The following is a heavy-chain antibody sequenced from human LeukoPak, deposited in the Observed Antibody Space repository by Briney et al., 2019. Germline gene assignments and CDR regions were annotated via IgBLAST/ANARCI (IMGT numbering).Heavy chain of an antibody. J-gene: IGHJ6*02. V-gene: IGHV3-30-3*01. CDR3: ARDPGPIRDYGMAV. CDR2: ISYDGSNK. CDR1: GFTFSSYA. Sequence: GRSLRLSCAASGFTFSSYAMHWVRQAPGKGLEWVAVISYDGSNKYYADSVKGRFTISRDNSKNTLYLQMNSLRAEDTAVYYCARDPGPIRDYGMAVWGQGTTVTVSS. D-gene: IGHD5-24*01.